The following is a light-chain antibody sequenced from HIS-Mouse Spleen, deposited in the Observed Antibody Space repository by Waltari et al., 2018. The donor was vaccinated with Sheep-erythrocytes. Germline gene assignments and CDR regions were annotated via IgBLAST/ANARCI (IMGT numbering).Light chain of an antibody. CDR2: GAS. CDR3: QQYNNWPPPYT. Sequence: EIVMTQSPATRSVSPGERATPSCRASQSVSSNLAWYQQKPGQAPRLLIYGASTRATGIPARFSGSGSGTEFTLTISSMQSEDFAVYYCQQYNNWPPPYTFGQGTKLEIK. J-gene: IGKJ2*01. CDR1: QSVSSN. V-gene: IGKV3-15*01.